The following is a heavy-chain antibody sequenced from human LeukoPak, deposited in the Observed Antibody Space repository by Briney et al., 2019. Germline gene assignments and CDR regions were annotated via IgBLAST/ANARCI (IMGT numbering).Heavy chain of an antibody. CDR1: GFTLSSDG. Sequence: TGGSLRLSCAASGFTLSSDGMHWVRQAPGKGLEWVAVISDDGNNKYYANSVKGRFTTSRDNSKNTLCLQRDSLAAADTAMYYCAKSLSPSPIGCLLSLDPWGEGTLVSVS. D-gene: IGHD5/OR15-5a*01. J-gene: IGHJ5*02. CDR2: ISDDGNNK. CDR3: AKSLSPSPIGCLLSLDP. V-gene: IGHV3-30*18.